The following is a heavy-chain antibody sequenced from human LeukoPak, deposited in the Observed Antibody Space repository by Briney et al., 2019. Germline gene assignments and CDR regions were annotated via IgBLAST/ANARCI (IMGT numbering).Heavy chain of an antibody. Sequence: GGSLRLSCAASGFTFSNYAMTWVRQAPGTGLEWVANIKQDGSDEYYVDSVKGRFTISRDNTKNSLYLQMNSLRAEDTAVYYCARAVGWRDAFDIWGQGTMVTVSS. CDR2: IKQDGSDE. CDR3: ARAVGWRDAFDI. D-gene: IGHD4-23*01. J-gene: IGHJ3*02. CDR1: GFTFSNYA. V-gene: IGHV3-7*03.